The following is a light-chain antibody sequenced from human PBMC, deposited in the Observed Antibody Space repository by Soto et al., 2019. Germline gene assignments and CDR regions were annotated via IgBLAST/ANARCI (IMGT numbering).Light chain of an antibody. J-gene: IGKJ5*01. V-gene: IGKV2-28*01. CDR1: QSLLHSNGYNY. Sequence: DIVMTQSPLSLPVTPGEPASISCRSSQSLLHSNGYNYLDWYLQKPGQSPQLLIYLGSNRASGVPDRLSGSGAGTDFTLKISRVEAEDVGVYYCMQALQTPWFGQGKRLEIK. CDR2: LGS. CDR3: MQALQTPW.